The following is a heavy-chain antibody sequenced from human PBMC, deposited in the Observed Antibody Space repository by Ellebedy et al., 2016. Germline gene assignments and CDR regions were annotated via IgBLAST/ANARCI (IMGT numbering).Heavy chain of an antibody. J-gene: IGHJ4*02. D-gene: IGHD3-22*01. CDR2: TRNKANSYTT. CDR3: ARVIPTYYYDSSGYPEDY. V-gene: IGHV3-72*01. CDR1: GFTFSEHY. Sequence: GESLKISCAASGFTFSEHYMDWVRQAPGKGLEWVGRTRNKANSYTTEYAASVKGRFNIPRDDSKNSLYLQMNSLKTEDTAVYYCARVIPTYYYDSSGYPEDYWGQGNLVTVSS.